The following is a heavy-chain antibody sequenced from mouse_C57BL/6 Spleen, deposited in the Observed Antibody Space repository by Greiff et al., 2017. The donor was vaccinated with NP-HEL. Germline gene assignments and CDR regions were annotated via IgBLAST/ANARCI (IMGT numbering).Heavy chain of an antibody. J-gene: IGHJ2*01. CDR2: IDPSDSYT. CDR3: ARRGKFIFDY. Sequence: QVQLQQPGAELVMPGASVKLSCKASGYTFTSYWMHWVKQRPGQGLEWIGEIDPSDSYTNYNQKFKGKSTLTVDKSSSTAYMQLSSLTSEDSAVYYCARRGKFIFDYWGQGTTLTVSS. V-gene: IGHV1-69*01. CDR1: GYTFTSYW. D-gene: IGHD1-1*01.